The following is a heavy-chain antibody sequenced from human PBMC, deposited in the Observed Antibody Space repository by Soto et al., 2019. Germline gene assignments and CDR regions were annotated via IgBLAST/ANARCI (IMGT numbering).Heavy chain of an antibody. J-gene: IGHJ5*02. CDR3: ARGVDWFDP. CDR1: CGYISSYY. V-gene: IGHV4-59*01. Sequence: SETLSLTCTVSCGYISSYYWSWIRQPPGKGLEWIGYIYYSGSTNYNPSLKSRVTISVDTSKNQFSLKLSSVTAADTAVYYCARGVDWFDPWGQGTLVTVSS. CDR2: IYYSGST.